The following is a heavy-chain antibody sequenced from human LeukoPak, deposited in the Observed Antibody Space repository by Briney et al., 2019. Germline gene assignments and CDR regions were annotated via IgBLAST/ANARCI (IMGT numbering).Heavy chain of an antibody. J-gene: IGHJ4*02. V-gene: IGHV4-38-2*02. CDR1: GYSISSGYY. CDR2: IYHSGSS. CDR3: ARCPSGGLWLRPLDY. Sequence: PSETLSLTCTVSGYSISSGYYWGWIRQPPEKGLEWIASIYHSGSSYYNPSLKTRVTISVDTSKNQFSLKLSSVTAADTAVYYCARCPSGGLWLRPLDYWGQGTLVTVSS. D-gene: IGHD5-18*01.